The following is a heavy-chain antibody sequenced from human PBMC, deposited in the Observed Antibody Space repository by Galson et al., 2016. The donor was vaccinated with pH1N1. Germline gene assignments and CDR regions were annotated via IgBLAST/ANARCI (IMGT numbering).Heavy chain of an antibody. CDR2: INTKTGNP. Sequence: GFTFSNHGINWVRQAPGQGLECMGWINTKTGNPTYAQGFTGRFVFSLDTSVNTAYLQINSLKADDTAVYYCARETPSPSPTVLRYFDWSRGLSAFDMWGRGTLVTVSS. D-gene: IGHD3-9*01. CDR1: GFTFSNHG. CDR3: ARETPSPSPTVLRYFDWSRGLSAFDM. J-gene: IGHJ3*02. V-gene: IGHV7-4-1*02.